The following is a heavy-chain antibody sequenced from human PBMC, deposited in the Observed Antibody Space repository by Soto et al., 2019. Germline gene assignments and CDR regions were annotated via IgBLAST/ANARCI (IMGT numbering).Heavy chain of an antibody. CDR1: GFTFAGHW. V-gene: IGHV3-7*01. Sequence: EVQLVESGGDLVQPGGSLRLSCDTSGFTFAGHWMTWVRQAPGQGLEWVANLNERGNEKYYLDSVKGRFTISRDNAKNSLFLQMNGLGAADTAVYYCARGGGHYIEGESWGQGTLVTVSS. CDR3: ARGGGHYIEGES. J-gene: IGHJ4*02. D-gene: IGHD2-21*02. CDR2: LNERGNEK.